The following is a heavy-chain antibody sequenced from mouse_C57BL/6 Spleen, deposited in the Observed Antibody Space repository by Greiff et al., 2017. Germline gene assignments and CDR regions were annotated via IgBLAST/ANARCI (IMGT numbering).Heavy chain of an antibody. CDR3: ARRYYYGRSYFDY. CDR1: GYTFTSYW. CDR2: IDPSDSET. J-gene: IGHJ2*01. Sequence: VQLQQPGAELVRPGSSVKLSCKASGYTFTSYWMHWVKQRPIQGLEWIGNIDPSDSETHYNQKFKDKATLTVDKSSSTAYMQLSSLTSEDSAVYYCARRYYYGRSYFDYWGQGTTLTVSS. V-gene: IGHV1-52*01. D-gene: IGHD1-1*01.